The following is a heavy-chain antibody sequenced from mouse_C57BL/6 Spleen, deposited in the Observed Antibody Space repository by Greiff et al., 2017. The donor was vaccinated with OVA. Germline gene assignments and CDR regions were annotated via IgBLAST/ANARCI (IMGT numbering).Heavy chain of an antibody. CDR3: ARSYYYGSSWFAY. J-gene: IGHJ3*01. CDR1: GFTFSDYG. V-gene: IGHV5-17*01. CDR2: ISSGSSTI. Sequence: DVHLVESGGGLVKPGGSLKLSCAASGFTFSDYGMHWVRQAPEKGLEWVAYISSGSSTIYYADTVKGRFTISRDNAKNTLFLQMTSLRSEDTAMYYCARSYYYGSSWFAYWGQGTLVTVSA. D-gene: IGHD1-1*01.